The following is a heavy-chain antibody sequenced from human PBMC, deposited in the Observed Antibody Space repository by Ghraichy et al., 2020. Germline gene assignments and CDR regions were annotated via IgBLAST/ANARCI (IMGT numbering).Heavy chain of an antibody. Sequence: GGSLRLSCAASGVTLSNSVLTWVRQAPGKGLEWVSAISGSGGNTNYADSVKGRFTISSDNSNNTLYMQMNSLRAEDTAIYYCAKVGVVIRGEWYFDLWGQGTLFTVSS. J-gene: IGHJ4*02. CDR1: GVTLSNSV. V-gene: IGHV3-23*01. D-gene: IGHD3-3*01. CDR2: ISGSGGNT. CDR3: AKVGVVIRGEWYFDL.